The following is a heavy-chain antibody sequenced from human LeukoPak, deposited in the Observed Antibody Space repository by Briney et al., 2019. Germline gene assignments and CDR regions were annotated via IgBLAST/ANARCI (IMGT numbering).Heavy chain of an antibody. J-gene: IGHJ4*02. Sequence: GGSLRLSCAASGFTFSTYAMSWVRQAPGKGLQWVSTITDTGGLTYYPDSVKGRFTISRDNSKNTLYVQMNSLRAEDTAVYYCAIGPRYSTETTNLDYWGQGTLVSVSS. D-gene: IGHD3-3*01. CDR1: GFTFSTYA. V-gene: IGHV3-23*01. CDR2: ITDTGGLT. CDR3: AIGPRYSTETTNLDY.